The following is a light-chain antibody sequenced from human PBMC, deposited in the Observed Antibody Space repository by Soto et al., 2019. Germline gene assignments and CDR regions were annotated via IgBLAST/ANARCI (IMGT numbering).Light chain of an antibody. CDR2: DAS. Sequence: EIVLTQSPATLSLSPGERATLSCRASQSVSSYLVWYQQKPGQAPRLLIYDASNRATGIPARFSGSGSGTDFTRTISSLEPEDFAVYYCQQRSNWPPWTFGQGTKVEIK. CDR3: QQRSNWPPWT. V-gene: IGKV3-11*01. J-gene: IGKJ1*01. CDR1: QSVSSY.